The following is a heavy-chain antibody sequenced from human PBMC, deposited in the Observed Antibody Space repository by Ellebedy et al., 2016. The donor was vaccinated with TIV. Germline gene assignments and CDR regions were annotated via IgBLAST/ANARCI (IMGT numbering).Heavy chain of an antibody. CDR3: SAGTGKTDFDY. CDR1: GFTFTDAW. D-gene: IGHD7-27*01. J-gene: IGHJ4*02. Sequence: ESLKISCAASGFTFTDAWMSWVRQAPGKGLEWVGRIKSKTDGATRDFAAPVKGRFLISRDDSKSTVYLKMTSLKVEDTAVYYCSAGTGKTDFDYWGQGTLVTVSS. V-gene: IGHV3-15*01. CDR2: IKSKTDGATR.